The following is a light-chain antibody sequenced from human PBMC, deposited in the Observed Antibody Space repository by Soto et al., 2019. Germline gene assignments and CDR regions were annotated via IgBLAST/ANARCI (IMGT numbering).Light chain of an antibody. V-gene: IGLV2-8*01. CDR3: SSYAGSNIYV. CDR1: ISDVGGYTY. J-gene: IGLJ1*01. Sequence: SVLTQPPSASGSPGQSVTISCTGTISDVGGYTYVSWYQQHPGKAPTLMIYEVSKRPSGVPDRFSGSKSGNTASLTVSGLQAQDEADYFCSSYAGSNIYVFGTETKVTVL. CDR2: EVS.